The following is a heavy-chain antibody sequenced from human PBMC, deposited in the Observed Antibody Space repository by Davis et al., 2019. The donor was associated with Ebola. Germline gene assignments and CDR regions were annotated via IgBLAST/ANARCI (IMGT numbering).Heavy chain of an antibody. D-gene: IGHD4/OR15-4a*01. CDR1: GLTFRNYA. CDR2: ISGSGNT. Sequence: GESLKISCAASGLTFRNYAMSWVRQAPGKGLEWVSAISGSGNTFYADSVKGRFTISRDNSKNTLYLQMNSLRAEDTALYYCAKDKTMATQYWYFDLWGRGTLVTVSS. J-gene: IGHJ2*01. V-gene: IGHV3-23*01. CDR3: AKDKTMATQYWYFDL.